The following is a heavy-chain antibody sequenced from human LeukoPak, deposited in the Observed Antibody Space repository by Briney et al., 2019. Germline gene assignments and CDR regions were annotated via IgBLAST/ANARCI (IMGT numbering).Heavy chain of an antibody. Sequence: PGGSLTLSCAVSGFTFTTYWMTWVRQPPGKGLEWVAKINEDRSERYYVDSVKARFTIARDNAKNSLYLQMNSLRAEDTDVYYCARAPSGTPDDWGQGTLVTVSS. D-gene: IGHD1-26*01. J-gene: IGHJ4*02. CDR2: INEDRSER. V-gene: IGHV3-7*03. CDR1: GFTFTTYW. CDR3: ARAPSGTPDD.